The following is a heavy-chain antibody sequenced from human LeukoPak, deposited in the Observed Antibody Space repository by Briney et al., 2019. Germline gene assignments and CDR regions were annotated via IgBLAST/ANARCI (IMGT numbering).Heavy chain of an antibody. V-gene: IGHV3-48*01. Sequence: SGGSLRLSCAASGFIFSSYSMNWVRQAPGKGLEWVSYISSRSSTIYYADSVKGRFTISRDNAKNSLYLQINSLRAEDRAMYYCARDLSYYYDSSDPGAFDIWGQGTMVTVSS. CDR3: ARDLSYYYDSSDPGAFDI. CDR1: GFIFSSYS. D-gene: IGHD3-22*01. J-gene: IGHJ3*02. CDR2: ISSRSSTI.